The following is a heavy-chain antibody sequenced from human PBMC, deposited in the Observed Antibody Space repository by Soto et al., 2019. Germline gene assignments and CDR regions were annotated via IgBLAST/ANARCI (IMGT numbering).Heavy chain of an antibody. CDR3: VRQREVMTAFAYFDY. Sequence: LRLSCAASGFTFQTFVMNCVRQDPGEGLEWVSYISGSNATINFADSVRGLFTISRDNAKNSMFLQMDSLRDEDTAVYYCVRQREVMTAFAYFDYWGQGSLVTVSS. D-gene: IGHD2-21*02. CDR2: ISGSNATI. V-gene: IGHV3-48*02. J-gene: IGHJ4*02. CDR1: GFTFQTFV.